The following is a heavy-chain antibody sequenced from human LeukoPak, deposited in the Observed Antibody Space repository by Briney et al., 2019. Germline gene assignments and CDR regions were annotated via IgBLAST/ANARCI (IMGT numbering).Heavy chain of an antibody. CDR1: GFTVSSNY. CDR2: IYSGGSP. J-gene: IGHJ4*02. V-gene: IGHV3-53*01. CDR3: ARGPGDSSGYYLGY. Sequence: GGSLRLSCAASGFTVSSNYMSWVRQAPGKGLEWGSVIYSGGSPYYADSVKGRFTISRDNYKNTLYLQMNSLRAEDTAVYYCARGPGDSSGYYLGYWGRGTLVTVSS. D-gene: IGHD3-22*01.